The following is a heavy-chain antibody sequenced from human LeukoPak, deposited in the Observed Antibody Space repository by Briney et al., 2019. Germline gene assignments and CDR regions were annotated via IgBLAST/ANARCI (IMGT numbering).Heavy chain of an antibody. CDR2: IYYIGST. D-gene: IGHD6-13*01. J-gene: IGHJ4*02. Sequence: PSETLSLTCTVSGGSISGYYWGWIRQPPGKGLEWIGYIYYIGSTNYNPSLKSRVTISVDTSKNQFSLKLTSVTAADTAVYFCARYLGSSYSTTWSFDIWGQGTLVTVSS. V-gene: IGHV4-59*01. CDR1: GGSISGYY. CDR3: ARYLGSSYSTTWSFDI.